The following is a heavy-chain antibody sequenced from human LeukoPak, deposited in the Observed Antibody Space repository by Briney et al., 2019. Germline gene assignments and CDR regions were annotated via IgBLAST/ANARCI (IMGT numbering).Heavy chain of an antibody. Sequence: SVKVSCKASGGTFSSYTISWVRQAPGQGLEWMGGIIPILGIANYAQKFQGRVTITADKSTSTVYMELSSLRSEDTAVYYCARDRGYCSSTSCYPGIDYWGQGTLVTVSS. CDR3: ARDRGYCSSTSCYPGIDY. J-gene: IGHJ4*02. D-gene: IGHD2-2*01. V-gene: IGHV1-69*04. CDR2: IIPILGIA. CDR1: GGTFSSYT.